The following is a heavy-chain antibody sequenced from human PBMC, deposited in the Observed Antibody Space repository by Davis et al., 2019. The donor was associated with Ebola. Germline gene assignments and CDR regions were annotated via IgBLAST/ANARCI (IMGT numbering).Heavy chain of an antibody. D-gene: IGHD3-9*01. V-gene: IGHV3-7*03. Sequence: GGSLRLSCVVSGFTFSTYWMSWVRQAPGKGLEWVANINKDGSEKYYVDSVKGRFTISRDNAKNSLYLQMNSLRAEDTAVYYCARGLRYFDWSRRNYYYYGMDVWGQGTTVTVSS. CDR2: INKDGSEK. CDR1: GFTFSTYW. J-gene: IGHJ6*02. CDR3: ARGLRYFDWSRRNYYYYGMDV.